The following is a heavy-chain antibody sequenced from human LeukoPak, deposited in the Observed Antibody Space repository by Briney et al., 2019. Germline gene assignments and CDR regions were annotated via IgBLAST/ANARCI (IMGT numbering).Heavy chain of an antibody. CDR1: GFTFSSYA. D-gene: IGHD6-19*01. V-gene: IGHV3-30*04. CDR2: ISYDGSNK. Sequence: PGGSLRLSCAASGFTFSSYAMHWVRQAPGKGLGWVAVISYDGSNKYYSDSVKGRFTISRDNSKNTLYLQMNSLRAEDTAVYYCAREIAVDAYYYYGMDVWGQGTTVTVSS. J-gene: IGHJ6*02. CDR3: AREIAVDAYYYYGMDV.